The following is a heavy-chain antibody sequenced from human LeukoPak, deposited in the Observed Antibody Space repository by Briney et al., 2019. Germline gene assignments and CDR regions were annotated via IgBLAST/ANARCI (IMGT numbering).Heavy chain of an antibody. D-gene: IGHD2-2*01. CDR2: IIPIFGTA. CDR1: GGTFSSYA. V-gene: IGHV1-69*05. CDR3: ARVSDDSSTIGAFDI. Sequence: GASVKVSCKASGGTFSSYAISCVRQAPGQGLEWMGRIIPIFGTANYAQKFQGRVTITTDESTSTAYMELSSLRSEDTAVYYCARVSDDSSTIGAFDIWGQGTMVTVSS. J-gene: IGHJ3*02.